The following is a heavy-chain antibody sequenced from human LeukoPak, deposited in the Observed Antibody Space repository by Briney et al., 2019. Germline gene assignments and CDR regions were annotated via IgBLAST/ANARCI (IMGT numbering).Heavy chain of an antibody. CDR3: AKGSSTSCYRNWFDP. CDR2: ISGSGGST. CDR1: GFTISSYA. D-gene: IGHD2-2*01. J-gene: IGHJ5*02. Sequence: GRSLRLSCAASGFTISSYAMSWVRQAPGKGLEWVSGISGSGGSTYYADSVKGRFTISRDNSKNTLYLQMNSLRADDTAVYYCAKGSSTSCYRNWFDPWGQGTLVTVSS. V-gene: IGHV3-23*01.